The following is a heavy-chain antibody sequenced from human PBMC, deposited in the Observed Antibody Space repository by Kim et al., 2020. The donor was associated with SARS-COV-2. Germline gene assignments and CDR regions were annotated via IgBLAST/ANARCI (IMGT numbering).Heavy chain of an antibody. D-gene: IGHD2-8*01. CDR2: ISYDGSNK. V-gene: IGHV3-30*04. Sequence: GGSLRLPCAASGFTFSSYAMHWVRQAPGKGLEWVAVISYDGSNKYYADSVKGRFTISRDNSKNTLYLQMNSLRAEDTAVYYCARARPIIVLMVYAIRSENDAFDIWGQGTMVTVSS. CDR3: ARARPIIVLMVYAIRSENDAFDI. CDR1: GFTFSSYA. J-gene: IGHJ3*02.